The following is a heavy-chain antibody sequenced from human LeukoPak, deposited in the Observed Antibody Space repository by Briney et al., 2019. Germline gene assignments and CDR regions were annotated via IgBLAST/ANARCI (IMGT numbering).Heavy chain of an antibody. CDR3: AKVRSGSYDHFDY. CDR2: ISYDGSNK. J-gene: IGHJ4*02. Sequence: GGSLRLSCAASGFTFSHYGMHWVRQAPGKGLEWVTLISYDGSNKKYADSVKGRFTISRDNSKNTLYLQMNSLRGEDTAVYYCAKVRSGSYDHFDYWGQGTRVTVSS. D-gene: IGHD1-26*01. V-gene: IGHV3-30*18. CDR1: GFTFSHYG.